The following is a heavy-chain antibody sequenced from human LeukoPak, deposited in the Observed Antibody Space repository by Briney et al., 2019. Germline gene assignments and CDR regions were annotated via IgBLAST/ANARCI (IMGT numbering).Heavy chain of an antibody. D-gene: IGHD3-10*01. V-gene: IGHV4-31*03. CDR1: GGSISSGGYY. CDR3: ARVEATYYYGSGSSDWFDP. J-gene: IGHJ5*02. CDR2: IYYSGST. Sequence: SETLSLTCTVSGGSISSGGYYWSWIRQHPGKGLEWIGYIYYSGSTYCNPSLKSRVTISVDTSKNQFSLKLSSVTAADTAVYYCARVEATYYYGSGSSDWFDPWGQGTLVTVSS.